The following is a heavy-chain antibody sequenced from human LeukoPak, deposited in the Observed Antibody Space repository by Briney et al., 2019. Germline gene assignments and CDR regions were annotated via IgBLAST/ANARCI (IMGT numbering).Heavy chain of an antibody. CDR3: ARDLHYYVAMDV. V-gene: IGHV3-30*09. D-gene: IGHD3-10*02. CDR1: GFTFSNYA. J-gene: IGHJ6*02. Sequence: GGSLRLSCAASGFTFSNYAMHWVRQAPGKGLEWVATISYDGSIKFYTDSVKGRFAISKDNSESTLYLQMNSLRPGDTALYYCARDLHYYVAMDVWGQGTTVTVSS. CDR2: ISYDGSIK.